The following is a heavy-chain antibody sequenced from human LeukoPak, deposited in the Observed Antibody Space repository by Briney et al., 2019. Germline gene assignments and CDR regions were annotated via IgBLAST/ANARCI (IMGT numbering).Heavy chain of an antibody. V-gene: IGHV3-21*01. CDR2: ISSSSSYI. D-gene: IGHD1-26*01. CDR1: GFTFSSYS. J-gene: IGHJ3*02. CDR3: ARANYVGATSDAFDI. Sequence: GGSLRLSCAASGFTFSSYSMNWVRQAPGKGLEWVSSISSSSSYIYYADSVKGRFTISRDNAKNSLYLQMNSLRAEDTAVYYCARANYVGATSDAFDIWGQGTMVTVSS.